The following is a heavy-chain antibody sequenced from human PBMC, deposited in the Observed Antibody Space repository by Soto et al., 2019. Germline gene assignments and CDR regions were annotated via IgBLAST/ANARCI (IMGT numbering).Heavy chain of an antibody. Sequence: QVQLVQSGAEVKKPGASVKVSCKASGYTFTSYYMHWVRQAPGQGLEWMGIINPSGGSTRYAQKLQGRVTMTRDTSTSTVYRELSSLRAEDTAVYYCARDAGNYYGSGSYSDYFDYWGQGTLVTVSS. CDR2: INPSGGST. J-gene: IGHJ4*02. D-gene: IGHD3-10*01. V-gene: IGHV1-46*04. CDR3: ARDAGNYYGSGSYSDYFDY. CDR1: GYTFTSYY.